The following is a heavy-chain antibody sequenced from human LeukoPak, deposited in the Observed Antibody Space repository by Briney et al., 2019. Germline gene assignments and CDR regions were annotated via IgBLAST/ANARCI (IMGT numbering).Heavy chain of an antibody. D-gene: IGHD4-17*01. V-gene: IGHV3-73*01. Sequence: GGSLKLSCEASGFTFSGSAIHWVRQASGKGPEWIGRIRSKGDNHATAYAASVEGRFTISRNDSTNTAYLQMNRLTTDDTGMYYCTRPTVATNSWGQGTLVTVSS. J-gene: IGHJ4*02. CDR1: GFTFSGSA. CDR2: IRSKGDNHAT. CDR3: TRPTVATNS.